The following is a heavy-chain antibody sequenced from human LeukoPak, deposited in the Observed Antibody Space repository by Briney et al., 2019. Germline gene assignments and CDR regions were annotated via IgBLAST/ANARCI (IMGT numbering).Heavy chain of an antibody. V-gene: IGHV3-48*01. D-gene: IGHD6-19*01. Sequence: GGSLRPSCAASGFTFSSYSMNWVRQAPGKGLEWVSYISSSSSTIYYADSVKGRFTVSRDNAKNSLYLQMNSLRAEDTAVYYCARAAVATLLNYWGQGTLVTVSS. CDR3: ARAAVATLLNY. J-gene: IGHJ4*02. CDR1: GFTFSSYS. CDR2: ISSSSSTI.